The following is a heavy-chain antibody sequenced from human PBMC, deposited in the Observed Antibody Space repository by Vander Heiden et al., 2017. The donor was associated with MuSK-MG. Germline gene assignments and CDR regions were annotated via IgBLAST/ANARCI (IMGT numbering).Heavy chain of an antibody. CDR1: GFPFSTYG. J-gene: IGHJ6*03. CDR3: ARDSMYTSSWDYYYYMDV. CDR2: IWYDGSSK. D-gene: IGHD6-13*01. Sequence: QEQLVESGGGVVQPGRSLRLSCAASGFPFSTYGMHWVRQGPGKGLKWVAVIWYDGSSKYYADSVKGRFTISRDNSKNTLYLQMNSLRAEDTAVYYCARDSMYTSSWDYYYYMDVWGKGTTVTVSS. V-gene: IGHV3-33*01.